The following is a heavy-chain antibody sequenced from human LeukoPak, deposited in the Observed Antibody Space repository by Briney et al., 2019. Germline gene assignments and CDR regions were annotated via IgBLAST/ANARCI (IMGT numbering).Heavy chain of an antibody. CDR3: ARLWGPFGVVTFDY. J-gene: IGHJ4*02. Sequence: SVKVSCKASGGTFSNYAISWVRQAPGQGLEWMGGIIPIFGTANYAQKFQGRVTITADESTSTAYMELSSLRSEDTAVYYCARLWGPFGVVTFDYWGQGTLVTVSS. CDR1: GGTFSNYA. CDR2: IIPIFGTA. V-gene: IGHV1-69*13. D-gene: IGHD3-3*01.